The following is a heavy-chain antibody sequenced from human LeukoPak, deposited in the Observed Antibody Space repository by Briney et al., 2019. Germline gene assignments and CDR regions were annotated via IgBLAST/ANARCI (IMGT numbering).Heavy chain of an antibody. J-gene: IGHJ3*01. CDR1: GFPFSISA. CDR3: ARDIELST. CDR2: INNSGSNA. V-gene: IGHV3-23*01. Sequence: GGSLRLSCAASGFPFSISAMTWVRQAPGKGVEWVAIINNSGSNADYAGSVKSRFTTSRDSTKSTLYPQMDSLRAEGTAIYYCARDIELSTWGQGTMVSV. D-gene: IGHD1-7*01.